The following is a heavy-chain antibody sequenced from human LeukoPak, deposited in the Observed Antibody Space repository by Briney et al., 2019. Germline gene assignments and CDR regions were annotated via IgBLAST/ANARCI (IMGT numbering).Heavy chain of an antibody. Sequence: PGGSLRLSCTASGFTFDDYSMSWVRQAPGKGLEWVGFIKSKGYGGTAEYAASVKGRFAISRDDSKSIAYLQMNSLKTEDTAVYYCTRWTHISGNWHRDVWGQGTPVTVSS. CDR1: GFTFDDYS. CDR2: IKSKGYGGTA. D-gene: IGHD2-21*01. V-gene: IGHV3-49*04. CDR3: TRWTHISGNWHRDV. J-gene: IGHJ4*02.